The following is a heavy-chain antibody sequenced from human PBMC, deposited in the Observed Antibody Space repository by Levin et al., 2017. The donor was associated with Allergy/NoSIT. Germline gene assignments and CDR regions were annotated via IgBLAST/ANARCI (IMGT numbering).Heavy chain of an antibody. Sequence: ASVKVSCKASGYTFTSYGISWVRQAPGQGLEWMGWISAYDGNTNYAQKLQGRVTMTTDTSTSTAYMELRSLRSDDTAVYYCARDRAFRPGYCSSTSCLGDEYFQHWGQGTLVTVSS. J-gene: IGHJ1*01. V-gene: IGHV1-18*01. D-gene: IGHD2-2*01. CDR2: ISAYDGNT. CDR1: GYTFTSYG. CDR3: ARDRAFRPGYCSSTSCLGDEYFQH.